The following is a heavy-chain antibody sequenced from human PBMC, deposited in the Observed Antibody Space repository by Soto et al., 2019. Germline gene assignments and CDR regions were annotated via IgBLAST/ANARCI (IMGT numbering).Heavy chain of an antibody. J-gene: IGHJ6*02. D-gene: IGHD3-10*01. CDR3: AGTITMVPRAWYYYGMDV. Sequence: GGSLRLSCAASGFTFSSYGMHWVRQAPGKGLEWVAVISYDGSNKYYADSVKGRFTISRDNSKNTLYLQMNSLRAEDTAVYYCAGTITMVPRAWYYYGMDVWGQGTTVTVS. CDR1: GFTFSSYG. V-gene: IGHV3-30*03. CDR2: ISYDGSNK.